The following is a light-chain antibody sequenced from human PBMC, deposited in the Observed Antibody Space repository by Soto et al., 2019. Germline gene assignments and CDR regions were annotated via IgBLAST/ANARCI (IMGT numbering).Light chain of an antibody. Sequence: MTQSPSTLSASDGERVTITCRASQSVSSYLAWYQQKPGQAPRLLIFDASQRATGIPARFSGSGSGTEFTLTISSLQPDDFATYYCQQYNSYWTFGQGTKVDIK. CDR2: DAS. CDR3: QQYNSYWT. CDR1: QSVSSY. V-gene: IGKV3D-15*01. J-gene: IGKJ1*01.